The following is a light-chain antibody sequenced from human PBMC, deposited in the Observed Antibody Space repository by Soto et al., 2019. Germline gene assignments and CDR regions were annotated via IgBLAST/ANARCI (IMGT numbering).Light chain of an antibody. V-gene: IGKV1-17*01. CDR2: STS. CDR1: QGIGTD. J-gene: IGKJ1*01. Sequence: DIQMTQSASSLSASVGDRVTITCRASQGIGTDLGWYQQKPGRATKRLIYSTSSLQSGVPSRFSSSGSGTECSLTITRLQPYDFATYYCLQHYTFPRSFGQGTMVEIK. CDR3: LQHYTFPRS.